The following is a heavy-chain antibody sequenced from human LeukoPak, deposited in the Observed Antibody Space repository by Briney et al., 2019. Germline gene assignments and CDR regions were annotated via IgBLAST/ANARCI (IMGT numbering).Heavy chain of an antibody. Sequence: GGSLRLSCATSGFTFSSYAMSWVRQAPGKGLEWVSSISGSGGNTYYADSVKGRFTISRDYSKNTLYLQMNSLRTEETAVYYCAKGPAMVRGTFDPWGQGTLVTVPS. CDR2: ISGSGGNT. CDR1: GFTFSSYA. CDR3: AKGPAMVRGTFDP. J-gene: IGHJ5*02. D-gene: IGHD3-10*01. V-gene: IGHV3-23*01.